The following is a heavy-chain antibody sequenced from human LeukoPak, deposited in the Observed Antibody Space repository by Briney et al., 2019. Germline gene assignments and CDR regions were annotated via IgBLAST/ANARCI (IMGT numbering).Heavy chain of an antibody. CDR2: ISYDGSDK. Sequence: PGGSLRLSCAASGFTFSNYAMHWVRQAPGKGLEWVAAISYDGSDKYYADSVKGRFTISRDNSKNTLYLQMNSLRVEDTAVYYCARLDTAMVMGAFDIWGQGTMVTVSS. V-gene: IGHV3-30*04. CDR1: GFTFSNYA. D-gene: IGHD5-18*01. CDR3: ARLDTAMVMGAFDI. J-gene: IGHJ3*02.